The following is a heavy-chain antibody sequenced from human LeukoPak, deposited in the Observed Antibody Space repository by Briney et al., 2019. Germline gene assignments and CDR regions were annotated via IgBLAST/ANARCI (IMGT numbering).Heavy chain of an antibody. V-gene: IGHV3-74*01. J-gene: IGHJ3*02. CDR2: INSDGSST. CDR1: GFTFNTYS. CDR3: ARGLGGSYYAVDAFDI. Sequence: PGGSLRLSCAASGFTFNTYSMNWVRQAPGKGLVWVSRINSDGSSTSYADSVKGRFTIPRANAKNKLYLQMNSLRAEDTAVYYCARGLGGSYYAVDAFDIWGQGTMVTVSS. D-gene: IGHD1-26*01.